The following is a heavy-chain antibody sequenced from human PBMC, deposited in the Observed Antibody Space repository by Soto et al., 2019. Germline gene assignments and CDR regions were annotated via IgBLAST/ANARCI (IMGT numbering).Heavy chain of an antibody. CDR3: VRSSSNWGPDY. CDR1: GFTFSNYG. V-gene: IGHV3-33*01. Sequence: QVQLVESGGGVVQPGRSLRLSCAASGFTFSNYGMHWVRQAPGKGLEWVAVIWYDGRNKYYADSLKGRFTISRDNSKNTLYLQMNSLRVEDTAVYYCVRSSSNWGPDYWGQETLVTVSS. D-gene: IGHD7-27*01. J-gene: IGHJ4*02. CDR2: IWYDGRNK.